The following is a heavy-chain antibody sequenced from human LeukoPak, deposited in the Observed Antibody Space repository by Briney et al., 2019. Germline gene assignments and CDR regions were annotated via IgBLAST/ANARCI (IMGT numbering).Heavy chain of an antibody. CDR2: ISAYNGNT. J-gene: IGHJ4*02. V-gene: IGHV1-18*01. Sequence: ASVKVSCKASGYTFTSYGISWVRQAPGQGLEWMGWISAYNGNTNYAQKLQGRVTMTTVTSTTTAYMELRNLRSDDTAIYYCARQVDTAMALPDYWGQGTLVTVSS. D-gene: IGHD5-18*01. CDR1: GYTFTSYG. CDR3: ARQVDTAMALPDY.